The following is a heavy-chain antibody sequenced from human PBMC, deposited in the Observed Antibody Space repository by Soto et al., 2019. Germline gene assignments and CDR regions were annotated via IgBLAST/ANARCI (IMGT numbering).Heavy chain of an antibody. CDR1: GFTFSSYS. CDR2: ISSSSSYI. CDR3: ARDARVLLWFGELNYFDY. J-gene: IGHJ4*02. Sequence: EVQLVESGGGLVKPGGSLRLSCAASGFTFSSYSMNWVRQAPGKGLEWVSSISSSSSYIYYADSVKGRFTISRDNAKNSLYLQMNSLRAEDTAVYYCARDARVLLWFGELNYFDYWGQGPLVTVSS. D-gene: IGHD3-10*01. V-gene: IGHV3-21*01.